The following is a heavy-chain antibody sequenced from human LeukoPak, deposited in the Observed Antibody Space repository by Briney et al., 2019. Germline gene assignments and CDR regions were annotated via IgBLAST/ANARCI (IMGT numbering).Heavy chain of an antibody. CDR2: VYASGST. D-gene: IGHD2-15*01. CDR1: GGSISGYY. V-gene: IGHV4-4*07. J-gene: IGHJ4*02. Sequence: PSETLSLTCIVSGGSISGYYWSWTRQSAGRGLEYIGRVYASGSTDYSPSVESRVTMSVDTSKNQFSLRLTSVTAADTAIDYCARDGAATFSDYWGQGTLVTVSS. CDR3: ARDGAATFSDY.